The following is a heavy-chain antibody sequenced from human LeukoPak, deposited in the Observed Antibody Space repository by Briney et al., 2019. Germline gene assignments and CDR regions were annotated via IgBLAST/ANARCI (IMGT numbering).Heavy chain of an antibody. CDR2: INPNSGGT. D-gene: IGHD2-8*02. CDR1: GYTFNGYY. V-gene: IGHV1-2*02. Sequence: ASVKVSCKASGYTFNGYYMHWVRQAPRQGLEWMGWINPNSGGTNHAQNFQGRVTMTRDTSFSTAYMELSRLTSDDTAVYYCARGGFYCPDNYWGQGTLVTVSS. CDR3: ARGGFYCPDNY. J-gene: IGHJ4*02.